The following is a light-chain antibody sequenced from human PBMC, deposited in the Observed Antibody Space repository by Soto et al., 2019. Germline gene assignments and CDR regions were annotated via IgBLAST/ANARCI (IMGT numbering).Light chain of an antibody. CDR2: EVS. CDR1: SSDVNDYNY. CDR3: SSYTSRTTLG. Sequence: QLVLTQPASVSGSPGQSITISCIGTSSDVNDYNYVSWYQQSPGKAPKLLIYEVSHRPSGVSSRFSGSKSGITASLTISGLQAEDEAYYYCSSYTSRTTLGFGGGTKLTVL. V-gene: IGLV2-14*01. J-gene: IGLJ2*01.